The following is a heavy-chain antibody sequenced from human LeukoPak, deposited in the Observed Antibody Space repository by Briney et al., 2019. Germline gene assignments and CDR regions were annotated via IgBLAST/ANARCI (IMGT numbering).Heavy chain of an antibody. J-gene: IGHJ5*02. CDR3: ARPMLSTDNWFDP. CDR2: IYTSGST. Sequence: SETLSLTCTVSGGSISSGSYYWSWIRQPAGKGLEWIGRIYTSGSTNYNPSLKSRVTISVDTSKNQFSLKLSSVTAADTAVYYCARPMLSTDNWFDPWGQGTLVTVSS. V-gene: IGHV4-61*02. D-gene: IGHD2-8*02. CDR1: GGSISSGSYY.